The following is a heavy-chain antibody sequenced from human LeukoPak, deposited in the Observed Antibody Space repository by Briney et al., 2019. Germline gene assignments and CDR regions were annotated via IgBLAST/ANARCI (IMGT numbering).Heavy chain of an antibody. CDR2: INHGGST. D-gene: IGHD3-9*01. Sequence: GSLRLSCAASGFTFSSFGMNWIRQTPGKGLEWIGEINHGGSTSYNPSLKSRLTTSVGSANNHFSLRVTSVTAADTAVYYCAITHYDILTGYHKYMGVWGKGTTVTISS. V-gene: IGHV4-34*08. J-gene: IGHJ6*03. CDR1: GFTFSSFG. CDR3: AITHYDILTGYHKYMGV.